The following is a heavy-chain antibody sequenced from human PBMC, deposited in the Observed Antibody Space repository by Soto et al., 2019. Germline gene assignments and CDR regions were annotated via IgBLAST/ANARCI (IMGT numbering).Heavy chain of an antibody. D-gene: IGHD3-16*01. Sequence: GGSLRLSCAASGFTFSSYWMHWVRQAPGKGLVWVSRINSDGSSTSYADSVKGRFTISRNNAKNTVDLQLNSLRVEDTAVYYCVAGETNYLDFWGGEPLVPVPS. V-gene: IGHV3-74*01. J-gene: IGHJ4*02. CDR3: VAGETNYLDF. CDR2: INSDGSST. CDR1: GFTFSSYW.